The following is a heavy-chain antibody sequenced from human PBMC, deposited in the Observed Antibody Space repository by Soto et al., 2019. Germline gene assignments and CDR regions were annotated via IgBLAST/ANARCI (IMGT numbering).Heavy chain of an antibody. CDR2: IIPILGIA. CDR1: GGTFSSYT. V-gene: IGHV1-69*08. CDR3: ARDSPYGDYRRPIDAFDI. J-gene: IGHJ3*02. D-gene: IGHD4-17*01. Sequence: QVQLVQSGAEVKKPGSSVKVSCKASGGTFSSYTISWVRQAPGQGLEWMGRIIPILGIANYAQKFQGRVTITADKSTSTAYMELSSLRSEDTAVYYCARDSPYGDYRRPIDAFDIWGQGTMVTASS.